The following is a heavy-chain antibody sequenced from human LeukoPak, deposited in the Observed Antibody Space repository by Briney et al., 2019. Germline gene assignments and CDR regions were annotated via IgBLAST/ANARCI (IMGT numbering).Heavy chain of an antibody. J-gene: IGHJ4*02. Sequence: GASVKVSCKASVYIFTSYGIIWVRQAPGQGLQWMGWTSAHNGNTNYAQKLQGRVTMTTDTSTSTVYMELRSLRSDDTAVYYCARAQTTLLLDYWGQGTLVTVSS. CDR2: TSAHNGNT. V-gene: IGHV1-18*01. D-gene: IGHD4-11*01. CDR3: ARAQTTLLLDY. CDR1: VYIFTSYG.